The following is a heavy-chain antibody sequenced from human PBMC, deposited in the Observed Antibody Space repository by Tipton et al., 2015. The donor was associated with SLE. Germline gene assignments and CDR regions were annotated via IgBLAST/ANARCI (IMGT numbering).Heavy chain of an antibody. Sequence: TLSLTCAVYGGSFSGYYWSWIRQPPGKGLEWIGEINHSGSTNYNPSLKSRVTISVDTPKNQFSLKLSSVTAADTAVYYCARPDVFDSSGYYGWYFDLWGRGTLVTVSS. J-gene: IGHJ2*01. CDR1: GGSFSGYY. D-gene: IGHD3-22*01. CDR3: ARPDVFDSSGYYGWYFDL. CDR2: INHSGST. V-gene: IGHV4-34*01.